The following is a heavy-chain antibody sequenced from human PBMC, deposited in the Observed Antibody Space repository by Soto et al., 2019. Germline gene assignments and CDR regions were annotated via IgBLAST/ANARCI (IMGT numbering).Heavy chain of an antibody. CDR1: GGSFSGYY. J-gene: IGHJ6*02. D-gene: IGHD5-12*01. V-gene: IGHV4-34*01. CDR2: INHSGST. Sequence: PSETLSLTCAVYGGSFSGYYWSWIRQPPGKGLEWIGEINHSGSTNYNPPLKSRVTISVDTSKNQFSLKLSSVTAADTAVYYCARGRVATAGYYYYGMDVWGQGTTVTVSS. CDR3: ARGRVATAGYYYYGMDV.